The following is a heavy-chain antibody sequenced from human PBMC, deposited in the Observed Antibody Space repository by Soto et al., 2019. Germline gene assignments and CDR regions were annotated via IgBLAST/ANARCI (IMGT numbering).Heavy chain of an antibody. D-gene: IGHD2-2*02. CDR1: GGSFSGYY. Sequence: TLSLTCAVYGGSFSGYYWSWIRQPPGKGLEWIGEINHSGSTNYNPSLKSRVTISVDTSKNQFSLKLSSVTAADTAVYYCARGSVPAAISGYYYYYGMDVWGQGTTVTVSS. J-gene: IGHJ6*02. CDR2: INHSGST. V-gene: IGHV4-34*01. CDR3: ARGSVPAAISGYYYYYGMDV.